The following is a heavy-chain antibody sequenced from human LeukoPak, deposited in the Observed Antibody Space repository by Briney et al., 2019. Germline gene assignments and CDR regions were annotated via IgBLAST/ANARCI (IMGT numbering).Heavy chain of an antibody. J-gene: IGHJ5*02. CDR2: IYYSGST. CDR3: ARGRIVATITVLYLNWFDP. V-gene: IGHV4-59*12. CDR1: GGSISSYY. Sequence: SPETLSLTCTVSGGSISSYYWSWIRQPPGKGLEWIGYIYYSGSTNYNPSLKSRVTISVDTSKNQFSLKLSSVTAADTAVYYCARGRIVATITVLYLNWFDPWGQGTLVTVSS. D-gene: IGHD5-12*01.